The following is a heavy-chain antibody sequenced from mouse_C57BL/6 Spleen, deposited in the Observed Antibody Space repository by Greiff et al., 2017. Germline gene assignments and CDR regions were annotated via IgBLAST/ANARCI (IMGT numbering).Heavy chain of an antibody. V-gene: IGHV1-55*01. CDR3: ATPIYYGNYSYLDY. D-gene: IGHD2-1*01. J-gene: IGHJ2*01. Sequence: QVQLQQPGAELVKPGASVKMSCKASGYTFTSYWITWVKQRPGQGLEWIGDIYPGSGSTNYNEKFKRKATLTVDTSSSTAYMQLSSLTSEDSAVCYCATPIYYGNYSYLDYWGQGTTLTVSS. CDR2: IYPGSGST. CDR1: GYTFTSYW.